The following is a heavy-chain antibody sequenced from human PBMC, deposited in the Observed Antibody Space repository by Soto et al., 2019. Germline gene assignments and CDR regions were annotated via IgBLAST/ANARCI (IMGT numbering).Heavy chain of an antibody. V-gene: IGHV1-46*01. J-gene: IGHJ5*02. CDR1: GGTFSSYA. CDR3: ARDLEAGDL. Sequence: ASVKVSCKASGGTFSSYAIHWVRQAPGQGLEWMAIINPMGGSTNYAQEFQGRVTLTSDTSTSTVYMELSSLRFEDTALFYCARDLEAGDLWGQGTLVTVSS. CDR2: INPMGGST. D-gene: IGHD6-13*01.